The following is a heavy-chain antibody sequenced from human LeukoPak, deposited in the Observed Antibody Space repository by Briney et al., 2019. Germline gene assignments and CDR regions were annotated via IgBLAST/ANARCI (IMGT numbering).Heavy chain of an antibody. D-gene: IGHD4-17*01. J-gene: IGHJ4*02. CDR1: GFTYGYYW. CDR3: ARDYGDY. V-gene: IGHV3-7*01. CDR2: INQYGNET. Sequence: GGSLRLSCEPSGFTYGYYWMTWVRQAPGKGLEWVANINQYGNETYYVDSVKGRFLIFRDNVKNSLYLQMNRLRAEDTAVYYCARDYGDYWGQGTLVTVSS.